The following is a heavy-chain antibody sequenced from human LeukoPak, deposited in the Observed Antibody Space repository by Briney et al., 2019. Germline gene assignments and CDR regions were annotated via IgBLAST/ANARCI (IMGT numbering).Heavy chain of an antibody. CDR2: INTNTGNP. Sequence: ASVKVSCKASGYTLTRYAMNWVRQAPGQGLEWMGWINTNTGNPTYAQGFTGRFVFSLDTSVSTAYLQISSLKAEDTAVYYCARAGAPYFYYYMDVWGKGTTVTVSS. D-gene: IGHD4-17*01. V-gene: IGHV7-4-1*02. CDR1: GYTLTRYA. CDR3: ARAGAPYFYYYMDV. J-gene: IGHJ6*03.